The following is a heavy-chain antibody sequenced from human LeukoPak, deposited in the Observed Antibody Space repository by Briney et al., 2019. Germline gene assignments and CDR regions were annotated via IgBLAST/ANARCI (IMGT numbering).Heavy chain of an antibody. CDR2: ISAYSGNT. CDR3: ARGNNSGEYSYGSDFGFDY. V-gene: IGHV1-18*01. D-gene: IGHD5-18*01. J-gene: IGHJ4*02. CDR1: GYTFTSYG. Sequence: SVKVSCKASGYTFTSYGISWVRQAPGQALEWMGWISAYSGNTNYAQKLQGRVTMTTDTSTSTAYMELRSLRSDDTAVYYCARGNNSGEYSYGSDFGFDYWGQGTLVTVSS.